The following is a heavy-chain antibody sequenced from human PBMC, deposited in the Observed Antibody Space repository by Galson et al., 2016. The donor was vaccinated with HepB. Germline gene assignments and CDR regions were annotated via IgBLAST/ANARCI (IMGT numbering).Heavy chain of an antibody. CDR1: GFTFSTYG. CDR3: ARDVGGWGSY. Sequence: SLRLSCAASGFTFSTYGMHWVRQVPGKELVWVARTNEYGSITDYADSVKGRFTISRDNSKNTLYLQMSSLRAEDTAVYFCARDVGGWGSYWGQGTLVAVSS. D-gene: IGHD3-10*01. CDR2: TNEYGSIT. J-gene: IGHJ4*02. V-gene: IGHV3-74*01.